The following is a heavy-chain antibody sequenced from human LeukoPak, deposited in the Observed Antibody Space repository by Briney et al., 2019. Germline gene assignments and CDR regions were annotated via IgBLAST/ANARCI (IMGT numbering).Heavy chain of an antibody. V-gene: IGHV4-34*01. CDR1: GGSFSGYY. CDR2: INHSGST. CDR3: ARDSQYQLLGYFDY. J-gene: IGHJ4*02. D-gene: IGHD2-2*01. Sequence: TPSETLSLTCAVYGGSFSGYYWSWIRQPPGKGLEWIGEINHSGSTNYNPSLKSRVTISVDTSKNQFSLKLSSVTAADTAVYYCARDSQYQLLGYFDYWGQGTLVTVSS.